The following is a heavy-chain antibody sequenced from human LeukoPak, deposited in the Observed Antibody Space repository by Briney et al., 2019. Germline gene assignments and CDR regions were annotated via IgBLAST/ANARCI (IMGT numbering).Heavy chain of an antibody. D-gene: IGHD2-8*01. CDR3: AGHHPRNAVDF. CDR1: GGSISSCY. J-gene: IGHJ4*02. Sequence: SETLSLTCTVSGGSISSCYWSWIRQPPGKGLEWIAYISDIGSINYNPSLKSRVTISLDTSKNQFSLKLSSVTAADTAVYYCAGHHPRNAVDFWGQGTLVTVSS. CDR2: ISDIGSI. V-gene: IGHV4-59*08.